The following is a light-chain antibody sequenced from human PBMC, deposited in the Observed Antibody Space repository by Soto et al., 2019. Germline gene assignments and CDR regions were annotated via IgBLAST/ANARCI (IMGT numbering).Light chain of an antibody. CDR2: DAS. J-gene: IGKJ1*01. CDR1: QSLSSSQ. Sequence: ENVFTQSPGTLCLSPGERATLSCRASQSLSSSQLAWYQQKPGQAPRLLIHDASSRATGISDRFTGSGSGTDFTLTITTLEPEDFAVYYCQQYGSSPRTFGLGTKVDI. CDR3: QQYGSSPRT. V-gene: IGKV3-20*01.